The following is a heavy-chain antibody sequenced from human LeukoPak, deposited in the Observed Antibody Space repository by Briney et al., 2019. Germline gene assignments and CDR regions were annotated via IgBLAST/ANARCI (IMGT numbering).Heavy chain of an antibody. D-gene: IGHD6-19*01. CDR1: GFTFSDAW. CDR2: IKSKTNGGTT. CDR3: IRERAGAFDY. Sequence: GGSLRLSCAASGFTFSDAWVNWVRQAPGKGLEWVGLIKSKTNGGTTDYAAPVDGRFTISRDDSKNTLYLHMNSLKTEDTAVWYCIRERAGAFDYWGQGTLVTVSP. J-gene: IGHJ4*02. V-gene: IGHV3-15*01.